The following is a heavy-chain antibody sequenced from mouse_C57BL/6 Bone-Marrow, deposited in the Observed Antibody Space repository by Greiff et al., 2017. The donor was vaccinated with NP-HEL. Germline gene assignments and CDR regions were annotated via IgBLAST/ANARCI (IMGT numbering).Heavy chain of an antibody. D-gene: IGHD1-1*01. V-gene: IGHV1-69*01. J-gene: IGHJ1*03. Sequence: VQLQQPGAELVMPGASVKLSCKASGYTFTSYWMHWVKQRPGQGLEWIGEIDPSDSYTNYNQKFKGKSTLTVDKSSSTANMQLSSLTSEDSAVYYCAREGITTVVDYWYFDVWGTGTTVTVSS. CDR1: GYTFTSYW. CDR2: IDPSDSYT. CDR3: AREGITTVVDYWYFDV.